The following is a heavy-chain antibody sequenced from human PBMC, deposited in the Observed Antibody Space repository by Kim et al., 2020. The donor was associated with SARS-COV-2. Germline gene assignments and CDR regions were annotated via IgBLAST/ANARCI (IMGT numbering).Heavy chain of an antibody. D-gene: IGHD3-10*01. CDR3: ARVRMDGSGSYSFVY. CDR2: XXSSXSTI. J-gene: IGHJ4*01. V-gene: IGHV3-11*01. Sequence: GGSLRLXCAASGFTFSDYYMSWIRQAPGKGLXXVSXXXSSXSTIYYADSVKGRFTTSRDNAKNPLYLQMNSLRAGDTAVYYCARVRMDGSGSYSFVYWGXXTLXXVSS. CDR1: GFTFSDYY.